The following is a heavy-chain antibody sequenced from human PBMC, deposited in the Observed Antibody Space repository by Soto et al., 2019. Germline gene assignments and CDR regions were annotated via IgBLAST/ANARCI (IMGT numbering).Heavy chain of an antibody. CDR3: AKDVSSRRCFDQ. Sequence: SETLSLTCAVSGASIRSYHWSFLRQPAGKGLEWIGRIQHTGNTNYNPSLKSRVTMSADTSKNQISLKMTYVTDADTAVYFCAKDVSSRRCFDQWGQGVRVTVSS. J-gene: IGHJ5*02. CDR1: GASIRSYH. V-gene: IGHV4-59*10. CDR2: IQHTGNT. D-gene: IGHD3-16*01.